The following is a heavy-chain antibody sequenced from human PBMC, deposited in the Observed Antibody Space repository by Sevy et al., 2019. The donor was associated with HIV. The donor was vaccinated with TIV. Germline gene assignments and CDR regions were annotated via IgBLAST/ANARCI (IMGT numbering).Heavy chain of an antibody. CDR2: TYYTGST. Sequence: SETLSLTCTVSGGSISSYYWNWIRQSPEKGLEWIGYTYYTGSTNYNPSLKSRVTISVDTSKNQFSLKLSSVTAADTAVYFCAGAGMSVDGTYWYLDLWGRGTLVTVSS. CDR1: GGSISSYY. J-gene: IGHJ2*01. CDR3: AGAGMSVDGTYWYLDL. V-gene: IGHV4-59*01. D-gene: IGHD6-19*01.